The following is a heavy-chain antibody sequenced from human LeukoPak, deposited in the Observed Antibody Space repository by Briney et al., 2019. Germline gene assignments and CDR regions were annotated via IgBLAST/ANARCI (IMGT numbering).Heavy chain of an antibody. V-gene: IGHV1-2*02. Sequence: GASVKVSCKAPGYTFTGNYMHWVRQAPGQGLEWMGWINPNSGGTKYEQKFQGRVTMTSDTSISTAYMELSRLRSDDTAVYYCARPIGPGLGIQIDDWGQGTLVTVSS. CDR1: GYTFTGNY. CDR2: INPNSGGT. D-gene: IGHD1-14*01. CDR3: ARPIGPGLGIQIDD. J-gene: IGHJ4*02.